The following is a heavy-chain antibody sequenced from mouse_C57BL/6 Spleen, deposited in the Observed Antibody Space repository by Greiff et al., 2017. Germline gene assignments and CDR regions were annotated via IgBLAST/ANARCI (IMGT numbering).Heavy chain of an antibody. Sequence: QVQLQQPGTELVKPGASVKLSCKASGYTFTSYWLHWVKQRPGQGLEWIGNINPSNGGTNYNEKFKSKATLTVDKSSSTAYMQLSSLTSEDSAVYCCARGKFITTVVGGYFDYWGQGTTLTVSS. CDR2: INPSNGGT. CDR1: GYTFTSYW. V-gene: IGHV1-53*01. CDR3: ARGKFITTVVGGYFDY. J-gene: IGHJ2*01. D-gene: IGHD1-1*01.